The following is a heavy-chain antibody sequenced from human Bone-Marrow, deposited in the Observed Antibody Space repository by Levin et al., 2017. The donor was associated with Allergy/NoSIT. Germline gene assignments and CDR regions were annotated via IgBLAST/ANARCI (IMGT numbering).Heavy chain of an antibody. CDR3: SRNGCGGGCCGY. CDR2: IYSGGST. V-gene: IGHV3-66*01. CDR1: GFTVSNNY. D-gene: IGHD2-21*01. Sequence: GGSLRLSCAASGFTVSNNYMKWVRQAPGKGLEWVSLIYSGGSTYYADSVRGRFTISRDNSKNTLYLQLNSLRVEDTAVYYCSRNGCGGGCCGYWGQGTLVTVSS. J-gene: IGHJ4*02.